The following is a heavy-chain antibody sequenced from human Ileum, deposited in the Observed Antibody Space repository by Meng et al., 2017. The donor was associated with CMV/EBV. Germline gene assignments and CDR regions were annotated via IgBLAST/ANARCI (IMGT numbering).Heavy chain of an antibody. D-gene: IGHD2-2*03. J-gene: IGHJ4*02. CDR1: GFTFSDNG. CDR3: AKEGLDRNYYFDF. V-gene: IGHV3-33*06. CDR2: IWYEGTNK. Sequence: GGSLSLSCVASGFTFSDNGMHWVRQAPGKGREWVAAIWYEGTNKKYVELVRGRFTISRDNSKNTLYLQMNSLRVEDAAVYYCAKEGLDRNYYFDFWGQGTRVTVSS.